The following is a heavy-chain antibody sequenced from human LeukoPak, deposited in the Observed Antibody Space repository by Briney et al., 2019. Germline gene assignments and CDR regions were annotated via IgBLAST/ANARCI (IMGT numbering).Heavy chain of an antibody. CDR3: ARKYCSTTSCLFDN. CDR2: ISSSSSYT. Sequence: GGSLRLSCAASGFTFSDYYMSWIRQAPGKGLEWVSYISSSSSYTNYADSVKGRFTISRDNAKNSLYLQMNSLRAEDTAVYYCARKYCSTTSCLFDNWGQGTLVTVSS. CDR1: GFTFSDYY. D-gene: IGHD2-2*01. J-gene: IGHJ4*02. V-gene: IGHV3-11*06.